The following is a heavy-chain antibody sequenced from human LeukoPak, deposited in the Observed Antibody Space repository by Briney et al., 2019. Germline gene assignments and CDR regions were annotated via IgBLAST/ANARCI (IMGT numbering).Heavy chain of an antibody. CDR2: ISWNGGDL. Sequence: PGGSLRLSCAASGFTFSSYAMSWVRQAPGKGLEWVSSISWNGGDLDYADSVKGRFTISRDNAKNSLYLQMNSLRPEDTALYYCTKVRGYSYGYFDFWGLGTLVTVSS. CDR1: GFTFSSYA. J-gene: IGHJ4*02. D-gene: IGHD5-18*01. V-gene: IGHV3-9*01. CDR3: TKVRGYSYGYFDF.